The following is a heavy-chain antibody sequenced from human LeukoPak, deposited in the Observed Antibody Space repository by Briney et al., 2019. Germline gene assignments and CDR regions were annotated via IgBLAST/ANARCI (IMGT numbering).Heavy chain of an antibody. V-gene: IGHV4-34*01. J-gene: IGHJ6*03. CDR3: ARDPYSGTYGNTYYYYMDV. Sequence: SETLSLTCAVYGGSFSGYYWSWIRQPPGKGLEWIGEINHSGSTNYNPSLKSRVSISVDTSKNQFSLKLSSVTAADTAVYYCARDPYSGTYGNTYYYYMDVWGKGTTVTISS. CDR2: INHSGST. CDR1: GGSFSGYY. D-gene: IGHD1-26*01.